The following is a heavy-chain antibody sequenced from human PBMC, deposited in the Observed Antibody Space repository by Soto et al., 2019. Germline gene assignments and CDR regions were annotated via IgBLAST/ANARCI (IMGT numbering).Heavy chain of an antibody. CDR1: GGSFSGYY. J-gene: IGHJ4*02. Sequence: QVQLQQWGAGLWKPSETLSLTCAVYGGSFSGYYWSWIRQPPGKGLEWIGGINNRGSDYNPSLKSRVTMSVDTSRNQFSLKLSSLTAADTAVYYCAKDHLETTVTTPSYWGQGTLVTVSS. D-gene: IGHD4-17*01. CDR3: AKDHLETTVTTPSY. CDR2: INNRGS. V-gene: IGHV4-34*01.